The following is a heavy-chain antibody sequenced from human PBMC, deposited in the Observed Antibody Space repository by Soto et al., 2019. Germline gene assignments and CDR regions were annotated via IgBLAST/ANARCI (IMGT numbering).Heavy chain of an antibody. D-gene: IGHD3-3*01. Sequence: QLHLVQSGAVVKKPGASVTVSCSASGYPVTAYYMHWVRQAPGRGLEWMGGINPATGAAKYTQTFQGRVTMTRDTSTSTVFMELGGLTSEDTAVFYCARGGGVGVAESAAFDMWGQGTLVTVSS. CDR1: GYPVTAYY. CDR3: ARGGGVGVAESAAFDM. J-gene: IGHJ3*02. V-gene: IGHV1-2*02. CDR2: INPATGAA.